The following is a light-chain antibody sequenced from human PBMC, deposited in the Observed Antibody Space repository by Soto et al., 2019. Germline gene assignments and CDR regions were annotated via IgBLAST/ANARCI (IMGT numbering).Light chain of an antibody. CDR2: DAS. CDR3: QQYDNLPFT. V-gene: IGKV1-33*01. J-gene: IGKJ3*01. CDR1: QDISNY. Sequence: DIQMTQSPSSLSASVGDRVTITCQASQDISNYLNWYQQKPGKAPKLLIYDASNLETGVPSRFSGSAPGTDFTFTITSLQPEDIATYYCQQYDNLPFTFGPGTKVDIK.